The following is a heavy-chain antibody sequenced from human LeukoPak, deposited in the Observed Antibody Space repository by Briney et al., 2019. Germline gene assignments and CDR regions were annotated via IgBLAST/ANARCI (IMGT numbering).Heavy chain of an antibody. CDR2: IRYDGSNK. J-gene: IGHJ4*02. CDR1: GFTFSSYG. V-gene: IGHV3-30*02. D-gene: IGHD2-15*01. CDR3: AKDPRYFIVVVVAATSSYFDY. Sequence: PGGSLRLSCAASGFTFSSYGMHSVRQAPGKGLEWVAFIRYDGSNKYYADSVKGRFTISRDNSKNTLYLQMNSLRAEDTAVYYCAKDPRYFIVVVVAATSSYFDYWGQGTLVTVSS.